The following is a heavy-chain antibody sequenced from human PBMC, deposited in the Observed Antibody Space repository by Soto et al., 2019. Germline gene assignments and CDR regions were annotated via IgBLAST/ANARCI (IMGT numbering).Heavy chain of an antibody. CDR2: INAGNGNT. V-gene: IGHV1-3*01. J-gene: IGHJ5*02. CDR1: GYTFTIYA. Sequence: ASVKVSCKASGYTFTIYAMHWMRQAPGQRLEWMGWINAGNGNTKYSQKFQGRVTITRDTSASTAYMELSSLRSEDTAVYYCARVAIVVVPAAMVNNWFDPWGQGTLVTVSS. CDR3: ARVAIVVVPAAMVNNWFDP. D-gene: IGHD2-2*01.